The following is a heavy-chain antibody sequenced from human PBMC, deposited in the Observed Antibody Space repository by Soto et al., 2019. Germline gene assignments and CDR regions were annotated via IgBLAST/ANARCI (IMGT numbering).Heavy chain of an antibody. Sequence: QVQLQESGPGLVKPSETLSFTCTVYAGSISSGDYYWSWIRQPPGKGLEWIGYIYYSGSTYYNPSLHSRVTSSVDTSKNQFSLKLSSVTAADTAVYYCAGVQGEVTDAGFDIWGQGTMDTVSS. D-gene: IGHD3-16*01. CDR1: AGSISSGDYY. CDR3: AGVQGEVTDAGFDI. J-gene: IGHJ3*02. V-gene: IGHV4-30-4*01. CDR2: IYYSGST.